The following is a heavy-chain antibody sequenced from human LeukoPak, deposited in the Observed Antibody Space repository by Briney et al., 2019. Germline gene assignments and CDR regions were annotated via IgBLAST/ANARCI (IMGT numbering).Heavy chain of an antibody. CDR3: ARWTSIRFEFDY. D-gene: IGHD3-10*01. J-gene: IGHJ4*02. CDR2: IWYDGSNK. CDR1: GFTFSSYG. Sequence: GGSLRLSCAASGFTFSSYGMHWVRQAPGKGLEWVAVIWYDGSNKYYADSVKGLFTNSRDNSKNTLYLQMNSVRAEDTAVYYCARWTSIRFEFDYWGQGTLVTVSS. V-gene: IGHV3-33*08.